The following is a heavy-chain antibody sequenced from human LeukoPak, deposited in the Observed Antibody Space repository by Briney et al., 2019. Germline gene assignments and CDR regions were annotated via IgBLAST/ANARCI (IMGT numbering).Heavy chain of an antibody. J-gene: IGHJ6*02. V-gene: IGHV3-21*01. CDR3: ARDGSGYCSGGSCYGMDV. CDR2: ISYSSSYM. Sequence: GGSLRLSCTASGFTFSSYSMNWVRQALGEGLEWVTSISYSSSYMYYADSVRGRFTISRDNAKNSLYLQMNSLRAEDTAVYYCARDGSGYCSGGSCYGMDVWGQGTTVTVSS. D-gene: IGHD2-15*01. CDR1: GFTFSSYS.